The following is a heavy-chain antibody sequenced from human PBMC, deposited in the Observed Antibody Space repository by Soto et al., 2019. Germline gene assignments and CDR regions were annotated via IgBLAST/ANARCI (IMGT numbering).Heavy chain of an antibody. CDR3: ARGAGSGWDYYYYGMDV. V-gene: IGHV4-34*01. D-gene: IGHD6-19*01. CDR1: GGSFSGYY. J-gene: IGHJ6*02. Sequence: QVQLQQWGAGLLKPSETLSLTCGVYGGSFSGYYWCWIRQPPGKGLEWIGEINHSGSTNYNPSLKIRVTILVDTSKNQFSLKLSSVTAAQTAVYYCARGAGSGWDYYYYGMDVWGQGTTVTVSS. CDR2: INHSGST.